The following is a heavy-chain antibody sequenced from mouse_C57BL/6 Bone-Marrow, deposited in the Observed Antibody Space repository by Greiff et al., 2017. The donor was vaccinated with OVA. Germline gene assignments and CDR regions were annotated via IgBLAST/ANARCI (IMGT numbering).Heavy chain of an antibody. J-gene: IGHJ2*01. CDR1: GFNIKDYY. D-gene: IGHD1-1*01. CDR3: EGTTVVATEYFDY. V-gene: IGHV14-2*01. CDR2: IDPEDGET. Sequence: VQLQQSGAELVKPGASVKLSCTASGFNIKDYYMHWVKQRTEQGLEWIGRIDPEDGETKYAPKFQGKATITADTSSNTAYLQLSSLTSEDTAVYYCEGTTVVATEYFDYWGQGTTLTVSS.